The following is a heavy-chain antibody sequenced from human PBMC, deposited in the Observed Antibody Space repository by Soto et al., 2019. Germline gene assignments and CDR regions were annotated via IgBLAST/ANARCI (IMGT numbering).Heavy chain of an antibody. CDR2: ISSSSSYI. V-gene: IGHV3-21*01. CDR1: GFTFSSYS. CDR3: ARVSRSGGFDP. Sequence: EVQLVESGGGLVKPGGSLRLSCAASGFTFSSYSMNWVRQAPGKGLEWVSSISSSSSYIYYADSVKGRFAISRDNAKNSLYLQMNSLRAEDTAVYYCARVSRSGGFDPWGQGTLVTVSS. D-gene: IGHD3-10*01. J-gene: IGHJ5*02.